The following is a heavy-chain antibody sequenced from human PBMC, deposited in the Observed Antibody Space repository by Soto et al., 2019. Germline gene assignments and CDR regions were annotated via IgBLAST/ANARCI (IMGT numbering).Heavy chain of an antibody. CDR2: INVGNGNT. Sequence: ASVKVSCKASGYTFISHVIHWVRQAPGQRLEWMGWINVGNGNTKYSQKFQGRVTVTRDTSASTAYMELSSLRSEDTAVYYCARVMNSYSTRLYYFYSWGLGNLLTVSS. J-gene: IGHJ4*02. V-gene: IGHV1-3*01. CDR3: ARVMNSYSTRLYYFYS. CDR1: GYTFISHV. D-gene: IGHD6-13*01.